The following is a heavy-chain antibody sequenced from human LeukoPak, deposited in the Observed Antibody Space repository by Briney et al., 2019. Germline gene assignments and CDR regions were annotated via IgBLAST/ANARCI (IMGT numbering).Heavy chain of an antibody. Sequence: SVKVSCKASGGTLSSYAISWVRQAPGQGLEWMGGIIPIFGTANYAQKFQGRVTITTDESTSTAYMELSSLRSEDTAVYYCARASPYFYCSGGSCYFHPWGQGTLVTVSS. CDR2: IIPIFGTA. J-gene: IGHJ5*02. CDR3: ARASPYFYCSGGSCYFHP. CDR1: GGTLSSYA. D-gene: IGHD2-15*01. V-gene: IGHV1-69*05.